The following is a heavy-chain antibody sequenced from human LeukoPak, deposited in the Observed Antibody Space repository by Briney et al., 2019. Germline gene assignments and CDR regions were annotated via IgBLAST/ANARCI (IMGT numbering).Heavy chain of an antibody. J-gene: IGHJ4*02. CDR3: ARSRRFGELFL. CDR2: INHSGST. CDR1: GGSFSGYY. D-gene: IGHD3-10*01. V-gene: IGHV4-34*01. Sequence: SETLSLTCVVYGGSFSGYYWSWIRQPPGKRLEWIGEINHSGSTNYNPSLNSRVTISVDTSKNQFSLKLSSVTAADTAVYYCARSRRFGELFLWGQGTLVTVSS.